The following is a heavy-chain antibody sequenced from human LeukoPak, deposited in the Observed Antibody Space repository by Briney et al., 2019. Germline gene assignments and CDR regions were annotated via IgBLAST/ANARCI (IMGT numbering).Heavy chain of an antibody. CDR1: GYTFTSYG. Sequence: ASVKVSCKASGYTFTSYGISWVRQAPGQGLEWMGWISAYNGNTNYAQKLQGRVTMTTDTSTSTAYLELRSLRYDDTAVYYCARGDTAMVRFDYWGQGTLVTVSS. CDR2: ISAYNGNT. V-gene: IGHV1-18*01. D-gene: IGHD5-18*01. CDR3: ARGDTAMVRFDY. J-gene: IGHJ4*02.